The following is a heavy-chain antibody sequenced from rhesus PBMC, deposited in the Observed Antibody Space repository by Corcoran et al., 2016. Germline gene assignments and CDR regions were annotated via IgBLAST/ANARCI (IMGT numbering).Heavy chain of an antibody. D-gene: IGHD2-21*01. V-gene: IGHV4-160*01. J-gene: IGHJ6*01. Sequence: GVVKPSETLSLTCAVSGGSISGYWWSWIRQPPGKGLEWIGRIDSSGSTDYNPSLKSRVTISRDTSKNQFSLKLSSVTAADTAVYYCAREGEYCTGSGCYYGLDSWGQGVVVTVSS. CDR3: AREGEYCTGSGCYYGLDS. CDR1: GGSISGYW. CDR2: IDSSGST.